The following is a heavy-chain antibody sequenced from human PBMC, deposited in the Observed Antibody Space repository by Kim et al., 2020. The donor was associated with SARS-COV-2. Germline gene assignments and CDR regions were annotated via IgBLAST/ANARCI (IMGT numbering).Heavy chain of an antibody. CDR3: ARDWLRYVDYYGAIDD. D-gene: IGHD3-9*01. J-gene: IGHJ4*02. V-gene: IGHV3-30*01. Sequence: DSVKGRFTISRDNSKNTLYLEMNSMRVEDTAVYYCARDWLRYVDYYGAIDDWGEGTLVTVSS.